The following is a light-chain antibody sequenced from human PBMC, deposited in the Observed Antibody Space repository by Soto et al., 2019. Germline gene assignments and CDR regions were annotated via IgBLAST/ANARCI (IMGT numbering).Light chain of an antibody. CDR2: EVS. J-gene: IGLJ1*01. Sequence: QSALTQPASVSGSPGQSITISCTGSISDVAAYDYVSWYQQHPGKAPKLIIFEVSNRPSGSSSRFSGSKSGNTAYLTISGLQTEDEAHYYCGSYTSSSNYVFGTGTKVTVL. CDR1: ISDVAAYDY. CDR3: GSYTSSSNYV. V-gene: IGLV2-14*01.